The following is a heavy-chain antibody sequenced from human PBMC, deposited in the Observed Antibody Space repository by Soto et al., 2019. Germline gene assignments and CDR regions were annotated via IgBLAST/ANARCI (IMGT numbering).Heavy chain of an antibody. D-gene: IGHD3-9*01. CDR1: GYSFTSYW. Sequence: ESLKISCKGSGYSFTSYWISWVRQMPGKGLEWMGRIDPSDSYTNYSPSFQGHVTISADKSISTAYLQWSSLKASDTAMYYCAIHCIDWSHCGYYYYRMDACGQRTTVTVYS. J-gene: IGHJ6*02. V-gene: IGHV5-10-1*01. CDR2: IDPSDSYT. CDR3: AIHCIDWSHCGYYYYRMDA.